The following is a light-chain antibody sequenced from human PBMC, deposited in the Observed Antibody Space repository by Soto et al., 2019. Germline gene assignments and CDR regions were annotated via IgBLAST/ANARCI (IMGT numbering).Light chain of an antibody. V-gene: IGKV1-39*01. CDR1: QSISRY. CDR3: QQSYCPPYS. CDR2: AAS. J-gene: IGKJ2*01. Sequence: DIQMTQSPPSLSASVGDIVTITCRASQSISRYLNWYQQKPRKAPKLLIDAASSLQSGGPSRFSGSGAGTDFTLTISSLQTENVATYYCQQSYCPPYSFGPGTKLEIK.